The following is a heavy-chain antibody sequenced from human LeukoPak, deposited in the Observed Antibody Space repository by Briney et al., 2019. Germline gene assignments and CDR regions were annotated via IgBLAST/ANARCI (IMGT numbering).Heavy chain of an antibody. J-gene: IGHJ1*01. Sequence: GGSLRLSCEGSGFTFSNYWMGWVRQAPGKGLQWVANIKTDGSERYYVDSVKGRFTISRDNAKNSLYLQMNSLRAEDTAVYYCATYSSLNRREFQFWGQGTLLTVSS. CDR2: IKTDGSER. CDR1: GFTFSNYW. CDR3: ATYSSLNRREFQF. V-gene: IGHV3-7*01. D-gene: IGHD3-22*01.